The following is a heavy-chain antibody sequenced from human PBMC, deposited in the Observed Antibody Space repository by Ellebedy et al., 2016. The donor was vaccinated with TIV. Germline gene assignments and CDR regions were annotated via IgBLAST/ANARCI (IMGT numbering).Heavy chain of an antibody. CDR1: GFSFRSYW. V-gene: IGHV3-7*01. Sequence: PGGSLRLSCAASGFSFRSYWMSWVRQAPGKGLEWVANIYHGGSQQYYVDSVKGRFTISRDNAKNLLYLQMDSLRAEDTAVYYCARRGSYGDYAVQINNWFDPWGRGTLVTVSS. D-gene: IGHD4-17*01. CDR2: IYHGGSQQ. CDR3: ARRGSYGDYAVQINNWFDP. J-gene: IGHJ5*02.